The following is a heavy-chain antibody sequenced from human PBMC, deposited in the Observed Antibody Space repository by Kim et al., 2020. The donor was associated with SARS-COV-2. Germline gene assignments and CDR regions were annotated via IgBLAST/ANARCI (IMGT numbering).Heavy chain of an antibody. Sequence: GGSLRLSCAASGFTFSSYGMHWVRQAPGKGLEWVAVISYDVSNKYYADSVKGRFTISRDNSKNTLYLQMNSLRAEDTAVYYCAKVRGYNYYYYGMDVWGQGTTVTVSS. CDR2: ISYDVSNK. CDR1: GFTFSSYG. J-gene: IGHJ6*02. V-gene: IGHV3-30*18. CDR3: AKVRGYNYYYYGMDV. D-gene: IGHD6-25*01.